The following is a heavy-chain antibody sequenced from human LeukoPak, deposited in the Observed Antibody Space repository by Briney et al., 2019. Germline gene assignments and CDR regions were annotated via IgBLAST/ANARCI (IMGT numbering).Heavy chain of an antibody. Sequence: PSETLSLTCTVSGGSISSYYWSWIRQPPGKGLEWIGYIYYSGSTNYNPSLKSRVTISVDTSKNQFSLKLSSVTAADTAVHYCARQRGYDILTGYYIDYWGQGTLVTVSS. CDR3: ARQRGYDILTGYYIDY. CDR1: GGSISSYY. CDR2: IYYSGST. J-gene: IGHJ4*02. V-gene: IGHV4-59*08. D-gene: IGHD3-9*01.